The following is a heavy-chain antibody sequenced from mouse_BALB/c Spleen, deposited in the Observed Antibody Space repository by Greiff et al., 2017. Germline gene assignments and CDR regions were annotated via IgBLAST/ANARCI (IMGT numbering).Heavy chain of an antibody. CDR3: TRRNYGLDY. Sequence: EVQLQQSGGGLVQPGGSMKLSCVASGFTFSNYWMNWVRQPPEKGLEWVAEIRLKSNNYATHYAVSVQGRFTISRDDSKSSVYLQMNNLRAEDTGIYYCTRRNYGLDYWGQGTTLAVSS. CDR1: GFTFSNYW. D-gene: IGHD1-1*01. J-gene: IGHJ2*01. CDR2: IRLKSNNYAT. V-gene: IGHV6-6*02.